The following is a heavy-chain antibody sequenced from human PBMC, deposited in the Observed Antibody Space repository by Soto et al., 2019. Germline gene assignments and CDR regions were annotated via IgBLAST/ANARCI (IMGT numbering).Heavy chain of an antibody. V-gene: IGHV4-34*01. CDR2: INHSGST. D-gene: IGHD2-15*01. CDR3: ARGLHRVVAATRAFDY. CDR1: GGSFSGYY. J-gene: IGHJ4*02. Sequence: SETLSLTCAVYGGSFSGYYWSWIRQPPGKGLEWIGEINHSGSTNYNPSLKSRVTISVDTSKNQFSLKLSSVTAADTAVYYCARGLHRVVAATRAFDYWGQGTLVTVSS.